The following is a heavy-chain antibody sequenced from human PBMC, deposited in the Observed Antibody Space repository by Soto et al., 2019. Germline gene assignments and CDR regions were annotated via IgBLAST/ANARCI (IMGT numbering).Heavy chain of an antibody. CDR3: AKGRGPVYGGSVDY. Sequence: PSETLSLTCTVSGGSVSSGTYYWNCIRQPPGKGLEWIGYIYYSGSSNYNPSLKSRITILVDTTKNQFPLNLSSMTAADTAVYYCAKGRGPVYGGSVDYWGQGTLVTVSS. D-gene: IGHD3-16*01. V-gene: IGHV4-61*01. J-gene: IGHJ4*02. CDR1: GGSVSSGTYY. CDR2: IYYSGSS.